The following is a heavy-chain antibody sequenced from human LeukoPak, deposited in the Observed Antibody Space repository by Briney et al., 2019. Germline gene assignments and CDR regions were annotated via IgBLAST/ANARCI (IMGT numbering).Heavy chain of an antibody. CDR3: AKQPTSIAARPGVYFDY. V-gene: IGHV3-13*01. CDR1: GFTFSSYD. CDR2: IGTAGDT. Sequence: GGSLRLSCAASGFTFSSYDMHWVRQAPGKGLEWVSAIGTAGDTYYPGSVKGRFTISRENAKNSLYLQMNSLRAEDTAVYYCAKQPTSIAARPGVYFDYWGQGTLVTVSS. D-gene: IGHD6-6*01. J-gene: IGHJ4*02.